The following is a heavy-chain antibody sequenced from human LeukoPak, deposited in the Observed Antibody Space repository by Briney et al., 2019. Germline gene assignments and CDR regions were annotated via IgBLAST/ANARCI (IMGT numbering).Heavy chain of an antibody. V-gene: IGHV4-4*07. D-gene: IGHD3-22*01. J-gene: IGHJ3*02. CDR2: IYTSGST. Sequence: PSETLSLTCTVSGDSTSSYFWSWIRQPAGKGLEWIGRIYTSGSTNYNPSLKSRVTMSVDTSKNQFSLKLSSVTAADTAVYYCARIWPDYYDSSGYPGGAIGAFDIWGQGTMVTVSS. CDR1: GDSTSSYF. CDR3: ARIWPDYYDSSGYPGGAIGAFDI.